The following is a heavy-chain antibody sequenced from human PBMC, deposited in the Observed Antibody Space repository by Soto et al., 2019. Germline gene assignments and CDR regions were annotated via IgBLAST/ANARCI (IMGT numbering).Heavy chain of an antibody. D-gene: IGHD2-2*02. V-gene: IGHV1-2*02. Sequence: ASVKVSCKASGYTFTGYYMHWVRQAPGQELEWMGWINPNSGGTNYAQKFQGRVTMTRDTSISTAYMELSRLRSDDTAVYYCARDWDIVVVPAAIRWRGWFDPWGQGTLVTVSS. CDR2: INPNSGGT. CDR1: GYTFTGYY. CDR3: ARDWDIVVVPAAIRWRGWFDP. J-gene: IGHJ5*02.